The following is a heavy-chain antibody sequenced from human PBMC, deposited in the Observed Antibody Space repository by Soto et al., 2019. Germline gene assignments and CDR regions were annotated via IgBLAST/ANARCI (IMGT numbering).Heavy chain of an antibody. CDR3: ARIAAAGTSGYYYYYYGMDV. J-gene: IGHJ6*02. CDR1: GFTVSSNY. Sequence: GGSLRLSCAASGFTVSSNYMIWVRQAPGKGLEWVSVIYSGGSTYYADSVKGRFTISRDNSKNTLYLQMNSLRAEDTAVYYCARIAAAGTSGYYYYYYGMDVWGQGTTVTVSS. CDR2: IYSGGST. V-gene: IGHV3-53*01. D-gene: IGHD6-13*01.